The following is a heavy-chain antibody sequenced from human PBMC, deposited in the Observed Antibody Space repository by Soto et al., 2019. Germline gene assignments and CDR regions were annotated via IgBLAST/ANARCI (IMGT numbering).Heavy chain of an antibody. CDR1: GGSISSSSYY. J-gene: IGHJ5*02. D-gene: IGHD3-3*01. Sequence: SETLSLTCTVSGGSISSSSYYWGWIRQPPGKGLEWIGSIYYSGSTYYNPSLKSRVTVSVDTSKNQFSLKLSSVTAADTAVYYCARQAPSYYDFWSDLPRNWFDPWGQGTLVTVSS. CDR2: IYYSGST. V-gene: IGHV4-39*01. CDR3: ARQAPSYYDFWSDLPRNWFDP.